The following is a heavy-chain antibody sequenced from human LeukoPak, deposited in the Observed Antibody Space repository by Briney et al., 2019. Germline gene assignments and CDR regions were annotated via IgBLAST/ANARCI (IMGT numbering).Heavy chain of an antibody. CDR3: AKGVLYMDV. V-gene: IGHV3-33*06. Sequence: GGSLRLSCAASGFTLSPYGVHWVRQAPGKGLEWVAVIWRDGNNRFYADSVKGRFTISRDDSENTVYLQMDNLRAEDTALYFCAKGVLYMDVWGKGTTVTVSS. CDR2: IWRDGNNR. CDR1: GFTLSPYG. J-gene: IGHJ6*03. D-gene: IGHD1-1*01.